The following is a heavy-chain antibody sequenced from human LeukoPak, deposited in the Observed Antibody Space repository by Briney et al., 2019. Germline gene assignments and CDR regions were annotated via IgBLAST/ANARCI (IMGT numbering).Heavy chain of an antibody. CDR2: ISSSGRTF. CDR3: ARDSRGSSWFFDY. J-gene: IGHJ4*02. D-gene: IGHD6-13*01. V-gene: IGHV3-48*03. CDR1: GFTFSSYE. Sequence: GGSLRLSCAASGFTFSSYEMNWVRQAPGKGLEWVSYISSSGRTFYYADSVKGRFTISRDNGKNSLYLQVNSLRVEDTAVYYCARDSRGSSWFFDYWGQGALVAVSS.